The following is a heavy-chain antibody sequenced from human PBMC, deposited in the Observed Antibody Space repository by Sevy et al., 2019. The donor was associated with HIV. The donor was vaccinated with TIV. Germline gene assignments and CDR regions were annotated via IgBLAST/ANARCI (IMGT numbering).Heavy chain of an antibody. J-gene: IGHJ3*01. V-gene: IGHV3-21*01. CDR2: ISGLSNYI. D-gene: IGHD6-6*01. Sequence: GGSLRLSCAASGFTFSDYNMNWVRQAPGKGLEWVSYISGLSNYIYYADSVKGRFSISRDNAKNSLFLQMNSLRAEDTALYYCARGVRTYDALDLWGQGTMVTVSS. CDR3: ARGVRTYDALDL. CDR1: GFTFSDYN.